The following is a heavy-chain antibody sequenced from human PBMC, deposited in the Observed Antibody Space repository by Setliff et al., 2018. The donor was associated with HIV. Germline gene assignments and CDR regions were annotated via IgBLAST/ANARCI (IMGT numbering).Heavy chain of an antibody. J-gene: IGHJ4*02. CDR3: ARSRPYNSALDY. V-gene: IGHV3-66*02. CDR2: IYSDGST. Sequence: LGESLKISCEASGFTVSSSYMAWVRQAPGKGLEWVSTIYSDGSTYHRDSVKGRFTLSRDNSKNTVYLQVGSLRPDDTAMYYCARSRPYNSALDYWGQGTLVTVSS. D-gene: IGHD6-25*01. CDR1: GFTVSSSY.